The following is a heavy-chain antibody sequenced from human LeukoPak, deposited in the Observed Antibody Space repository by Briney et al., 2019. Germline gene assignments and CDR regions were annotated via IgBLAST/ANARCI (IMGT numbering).Heavy chain of an antibody. J-gene: IGHJ6*02. Sequence: ASVKVSCKASGGTFSSYAISWVRQAPGQGLEWMGGIIPIFGTANYAQKFQGRVTITADESTSTAYMELSSLRSEDTAVYYCARDPIVTPDAYYYGMDVWGQGTTVTVSS. CDR2: IIPIFGTA. CDR3: ARDPIVTPDAYYYGMDV. D-gene: IGHD4-23*01. CDR1: GGTFSSYA. V-gene: IGHV1-69*13.